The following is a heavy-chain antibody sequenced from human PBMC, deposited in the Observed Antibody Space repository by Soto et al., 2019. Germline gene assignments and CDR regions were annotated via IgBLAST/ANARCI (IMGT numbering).Heavy chain of an antibody. CDR2: ISTSGVTT. Sequence: PGGSLRLSCAASGFTFSSSEFNWVRQAPGKGLEWVSYISTSGVTTHYTDAVKGRFITSRDNAKNSLYLQMNGLRVEDTAIYFCARLGKSGPFRPLAYYGMDGWGQGTTVTVSS. CDR1: GFTFSSSE. CDR3: ARLGKSGPFRPLAYYGMDG. J-gene: IGHJ6*02. D-gene: IGHD3-16*01. V-gene: IGHV3-48*03.